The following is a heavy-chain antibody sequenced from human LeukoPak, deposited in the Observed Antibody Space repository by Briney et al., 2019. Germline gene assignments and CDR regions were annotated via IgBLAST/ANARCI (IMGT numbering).Heavy chain of an antibody. Sequence: SETLSLTCTVSGGSISSYYWSWIRQPPGKGLEWIGYIYYSGSTNYNPSLKSRVTISVDTSKNQFSLKLSSVTAADTAVYYCARSLREQGGDSSLYFDYWGQGTLVTVSS. CDR3: ARSLREQGGDSSLYFDY. J-gene: IGHJ4*02. CDR2: IYYSGST. D-gene: IGHD6-6*01. V-gene: IGHV4-59*01. CDR1: GGSISSYY.